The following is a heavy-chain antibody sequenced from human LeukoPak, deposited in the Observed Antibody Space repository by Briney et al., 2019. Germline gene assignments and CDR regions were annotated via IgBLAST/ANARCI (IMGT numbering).Heavy chain of an antibody. CDR3: ARGRPTTSIAAAGVNWFDP. J-gene: IGHJ5*02. D-gene: IGHD6-13*01. CDR1: GGTFSSYA. V-gene: IGHV1-69*06. CDR2: IIPIFGTA. Sequence: SVKVSCKASGGTFSSYAISWVRQAPGQGLEWMGGIIPIFGTANYAQKFQGRVTITADKSTSTAYMELSSLRSEDTAVYYCARGRPTTSIAAAGVNWFDPWGQGTLVTVST.